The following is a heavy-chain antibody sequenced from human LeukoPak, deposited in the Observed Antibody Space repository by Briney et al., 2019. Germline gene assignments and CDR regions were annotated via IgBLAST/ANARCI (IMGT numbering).Heavy chain of an antibody. D-gene: IGHD6-13*01. J-gene: IGHJ4*02. Sequence: GGSLRLSCAASGFTLSNYWMSWVRQAPGKGLEWVANIKQDESEKYYVDSVKGRFTISRDNAKNSLYLQMNSLRAEDTAVYYCASVKGSGSSSWYSRYYFDYWGQGTLVTVSP. CDR3: ASVKGSGSSSWYSRYYFDY. V-gene: IGHV3-7*03. CDR1: GFTLSNYW. CDR2: IKQDESEK.